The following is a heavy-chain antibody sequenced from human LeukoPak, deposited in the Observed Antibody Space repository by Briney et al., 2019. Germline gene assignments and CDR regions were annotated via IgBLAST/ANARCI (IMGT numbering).Heavy chain of an antibody. CDR3: AREPDSGSYGAFYYYGMDV. Sequence: GGSLRLSCAASGFTFSSYAMHGVRQAPGKGLEWVAVISYDGSNKYYADSVKGRFTISRDKSKNTLYLQMDSLRAEDTAVYYCAREPDSGSYGAFYYYGMDVWGQGTTVAVSS. V-gene: IGHV3-30-3*01. D-gene: IGHD1-26*01. CDR2: ISYDGSNK. J-gene: IGHJ6*02. CDR1: GFTFSSYA.